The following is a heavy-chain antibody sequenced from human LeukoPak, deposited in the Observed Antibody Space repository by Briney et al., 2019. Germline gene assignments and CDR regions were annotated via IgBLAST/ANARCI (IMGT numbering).Heavy chain of an antibody. CDR1: GGSFSGYY. V-gene: IGHV4-34*01. CDR3: ASLSDYYMDV. J-gene: IGHJ6*03. Sequence: SETLSLTCAVYGGSFSGYYWSWIRQPPGKGPEWIGEINHSGSTNYNPSLKSRVTISVDTSENQFSLKLSSVTAADTAVYYCASLSDYYMDVWGKGTTVTVSS. CDR2: INHSGST.